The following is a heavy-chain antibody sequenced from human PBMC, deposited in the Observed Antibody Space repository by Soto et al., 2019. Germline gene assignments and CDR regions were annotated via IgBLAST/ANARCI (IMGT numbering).Heavy chain of an antibody. CDR1: GDSFSKFG. CDR2: ISGYSGQT. V-gene: IGHV1-18*01. CDR3: ASDHSGPD. J-gene: IGHJ4*02. D-gene: IGHD6-25*01. Sequence: HVLLVQSGPEVRKPGASVNVSCMASGDSFSKFGINWVRQAPGQGLEWMGWISGYSGQTNYAQKFQGRVTMTRDTSTTTVDMELRTLRSDDTAVYFCASDHSGPDWGQGTLVTVSS.